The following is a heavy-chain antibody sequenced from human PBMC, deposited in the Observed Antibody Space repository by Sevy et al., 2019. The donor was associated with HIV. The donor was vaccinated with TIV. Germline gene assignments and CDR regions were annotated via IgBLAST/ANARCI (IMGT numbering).Heavy chain of an antibody. CDR2: ISGSGGST. V-gene: IGHV3-23*01. CDR1: GFTFSSYA. Sequence: GGSLRLSCAASGFTFSSYAMSWVRQAPGKGLEWVSAISGSGGSTYYADSVKGRLTIPRDNSKNTLYLQMNSLRAEDTAVYYCAKDLGVVVSYYYYGMDVWGQGTTVTVSS. J-gene: IGHJ6*02. D-gene: IGHD2-21*01. CDR3: AKDLGVVVSYYYYGMDV.